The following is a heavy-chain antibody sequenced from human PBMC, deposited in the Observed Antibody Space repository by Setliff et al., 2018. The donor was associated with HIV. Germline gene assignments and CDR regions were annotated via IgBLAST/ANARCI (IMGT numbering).Heavy chain of an antibody. V-gene: IGHV1-69*13. D-gene: IGHD1-26*01. Sequence: SVKVSCKASGGTFSSYAITWVRQAPGQGLEWMGGIITIFGAANYAQKFQGRVTIAADESTSTAYMALSSLRSEDTAAYYCASGSHGEGATDYWGRGTLVTVPS. CDR2: IITIFGAA. J-gene: IGHJ4*02. CDR1: GGTFSSYA. CDR3: ASGSHGEGATDY.